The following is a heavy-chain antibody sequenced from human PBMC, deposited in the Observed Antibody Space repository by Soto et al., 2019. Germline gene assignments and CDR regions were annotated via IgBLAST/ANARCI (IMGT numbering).Heavy chain of an antibody. Sequence: QVQLQESGPGLVKPSETLSLTCNVSAGSVNSGGYYWSWIRQPPGKALEWICYIYFCGDTSYNPSLKSRVAISLDPSKNRFSLKLSAVTAADPAIYYCARYVAWGYFDNQGQGTLVTVSS. J-gene: IGHJ4*02. V-gene: IGHV4-61*08. CDR3: ARYVAWGYFDN. CDR1: AGSVNSGGYY. D-gene: IGHD3-10*02. CDR2: IYFCGDT.